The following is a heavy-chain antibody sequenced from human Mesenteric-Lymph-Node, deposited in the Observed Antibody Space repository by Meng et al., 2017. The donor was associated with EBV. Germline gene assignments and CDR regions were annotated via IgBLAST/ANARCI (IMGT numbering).Heavy chain of an antibody. Sequence: QVQLQQWGAGLLKPSETPSLTCAVYGRSFSDYYWTWIRQSPGKGLEWIGEINHTGSTNYNPSLKSRLTLSVDTSKNQLSLKLRSVTAADTAVYYCARYSCTGGSWFSFWIDPWGQGTLVTVSS. CDR1: GRSFSDYY. CDR2: INHTGST. D-gene: IGHD2-15*01. J-gene: IGHJ5*02. V-gene: IGHV4-34*02. CDR3: ARYSCTGGSWFSFWIDP.